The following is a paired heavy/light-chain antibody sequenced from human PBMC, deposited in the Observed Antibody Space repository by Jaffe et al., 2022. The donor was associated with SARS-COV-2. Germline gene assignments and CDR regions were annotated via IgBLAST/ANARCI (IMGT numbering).Heavy chain of an antibody. D-gene: IGHD3-22*01. CDR1: GGSISSSNW. CDR3: ARGSNYYDSSGYRPIVHPGDAFDI. J-gene: IGHJ3*02. CDR2: IYHSGST. Sequence: QVQLQESGPGLVKPSGTLSLTCAVSGGSISSSNWWSWVRQPPGKGLEWIGEIYHSGSTNYNPSLKSRVTISVDKSKNQFSLKLSSVTAADTAVYYCARGSNYYDSSGYRPIVHPGDAFDIWGQGTMVTVSS. V-gene: IGHV4-4*02.
Light chain of an antibody. CDR3: QVWDSSSAYWV. V-gene: IGLV3-21*02. CDR2: DDS. J-gene: IGLJ3*02. CDR1: NIGSKS. Sequence: SYVLTQPPSVSVAPGQTARITCGGNNIGSKSVHWYQQKPGQAPVLVVYDDSDRPSGIPERFSGSNSGNTATLTISRVEAGDEADYYCQVWDSSSAYWVFGGGTKLTVL.